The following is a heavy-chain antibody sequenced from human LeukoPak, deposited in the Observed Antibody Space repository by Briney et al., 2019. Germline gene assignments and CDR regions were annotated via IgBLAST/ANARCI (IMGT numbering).Heavy chain of an antibody. D-gene: IGHD3-10*01. J-gene: IGHJ5*02. Sequence: SETLSLTCTVSGGSISSGDYYWSWIRQPPGKGLEWIGYVYYSGSTYYNPSLKSRVTISVDTSKNQFSLKLSSVTAADTAVYYCARSAGPSSFGELLTQFDPWGQGTLVTVSS. CDR1: GGSISSGDYY. CDR3: ARSAGPSSFGELLTQFDP. V-gene: IGHV4-30-4*01. CDR2: VYYSGST.